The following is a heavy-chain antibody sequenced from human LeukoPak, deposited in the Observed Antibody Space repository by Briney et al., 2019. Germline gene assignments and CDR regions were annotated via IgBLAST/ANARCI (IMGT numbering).Heavy chain of an antibody. J-gene: IGHJ4*02. V-gene: IGHV3-23*01. Sequence: PGGSLRLSCAASGFTLSSYSMSWVRQTPGKGLEWVSSLSGSGGSTYYADSAQGRFTISRDNSKNTLYLQMNSLRAEDTAVYYCARGFYDSYTPFDYWGQGTLVTVSS. CDR3: ARGFYDSYTPFDY. D-gene: IGHD3-22*01. CDR2: LSGSGGST. CDR1: GFTLSSYS.